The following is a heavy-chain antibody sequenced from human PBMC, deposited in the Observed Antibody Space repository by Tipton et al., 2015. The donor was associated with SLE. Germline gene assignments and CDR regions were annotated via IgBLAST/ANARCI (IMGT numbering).Heavy chain of an antibody. J-gene: IGHJ3*02. CDR1: GYTFTSYG. V-gene: IGHV1-18*04. Sequence: QLVQSGAEVKKPGASVKVSCKASGYTFTSYGISWVRQAPGQGLEWMGWISAYNGNTNYAQKLQGRVTMTTETSTSTAYMELRSLRADDTAVYYCARATLTVVRGVHAFDIWGQGTMVTVAS. CDR2: ISAYNGNT. CDR3: ARATLTVVRGVHAFDI. D-gene: IGHD3-10*01.